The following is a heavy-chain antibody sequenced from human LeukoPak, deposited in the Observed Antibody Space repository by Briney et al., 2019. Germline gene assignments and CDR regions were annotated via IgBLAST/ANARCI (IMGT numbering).Heavy chain of an antibody. CDR1: GYTFTGYY. CDR2: IKPSDGSA. J-gene: IGHJ4*02. CDR3: ARGRLVGVHSTGHEFDY. D-gene: IGHD2-2*01. Sequence: GASVRVSCKASGYTFTGYYMHWVRQAPGQGLEWMGIIKPSDGSATYAQTLQGRVTMTRDMSTSTVYMDLSSVRSEDTAVYYCARGRLVGVHSTGHEFDYWGQGTLVTVSS. V-gene: IGHV1-46*01.